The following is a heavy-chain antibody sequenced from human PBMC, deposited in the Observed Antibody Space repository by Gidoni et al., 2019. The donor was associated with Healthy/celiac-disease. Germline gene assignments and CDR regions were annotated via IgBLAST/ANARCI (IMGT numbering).Heavy chain of an antibody. D-gene: IGHD6-19*01. CDR1: GFTFDDFA. V-gene: IGHV3-9*01. CDR2: ISWNSGSI. CDR3: AKGHRGSGWYGPSGVDY. Sequence: EVQLVESGGGLVQPGRSLRLSCAASGFTFDDFAMHWVRQAPGKGLEWVSGISWNSGSIGYADSVKGRFTISRDNAKNSLYLQMNSLRAEDTALYYCAKGHRGSGWYGPSGVDYWGQGTLVTVSS. J-gene: IGHJ4*02.